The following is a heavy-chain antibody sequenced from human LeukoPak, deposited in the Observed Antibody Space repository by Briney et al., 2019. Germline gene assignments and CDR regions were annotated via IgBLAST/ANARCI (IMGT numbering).Heavy chain of an antibody. D-gene: IGHD4-17*01. Sequence: GGSLRLSCAASGFTFSSYWMHWVRQAPGKGLVWVSRINSDGSSTSYADSVKGRFTISRDNAKNTLYLQMNSLRAEDTAVYYCARASTTVPNLLDYWGQGTLVTVSS. V-gene: IGHV3-74*01. J-gene: IGHJ4*02. CDR3: ARASTTVPNLLDY. CDR2: INSDGSST. CDR1: GFTFSSYW.